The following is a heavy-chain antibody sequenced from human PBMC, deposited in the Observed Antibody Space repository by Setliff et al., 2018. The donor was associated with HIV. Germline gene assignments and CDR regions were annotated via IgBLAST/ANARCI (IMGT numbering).Heavy chain of an antibody. CDR3: ARNQGDCSGWYAGDH. CDR2: INTSGGSA. V-gene: IGHV1-46*01. CDR1: GYTFTSYP. Sequence: ASVKVSCKASGYTFTSYPMHWVRQAPGQGLEWMGVINTSGGSAGYAEKFRGRVTMTRDTSTSTVYMDLRNLRSEDTAVYYCARNQGDCSGWYAGDHWGHGTLVTVSS. J-gene: IGHJ4*01. D-gene: IGHD6-19*01.